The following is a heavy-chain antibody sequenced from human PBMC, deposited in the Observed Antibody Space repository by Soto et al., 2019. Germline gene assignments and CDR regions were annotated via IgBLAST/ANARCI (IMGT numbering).Heavy chain of an antibody. D-gene: IGHD3-10*01. Sequence: QMQLVQSGPEVKKPGTSVKVSCKASGFTFTSSAVQWVRQARGQRLEWIGWIVVGSGNTNYAQKFQERVTITRDMSTSTAYMELSSLRSEDTAVYYCAAGLSYYYYGMDVWGQGTTVTVSS. CDR1: GFTFTSSA. CDR3: AAGLSYYYYGMDV. J-gene: IGHJ6*02. CDR2: IVVGSGNT. V-gene: IGHV1-58*01.